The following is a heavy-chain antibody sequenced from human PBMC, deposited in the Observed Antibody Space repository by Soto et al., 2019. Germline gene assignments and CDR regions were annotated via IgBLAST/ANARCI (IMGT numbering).Heavy chain of an antibody. Sequence: SETLSLTCTVSGGSISSYYWSWIRQPPGKGLEWIGNIYYSGSTNYNPSLKSRVTISVDTSKNQFSLKLSSVTAADTAVYYCARHNAPLYYYGSGSYLDYWGQGTLVTVSS. CDR3: ARHNAPLYYYGSGSYLDY. V-gene: IGHV4-59*08. CDR2: IYYSGST. D-gene: IGHD3-10*01. J-gene: IGHJ4*02. CDR1: GGSISSYY.